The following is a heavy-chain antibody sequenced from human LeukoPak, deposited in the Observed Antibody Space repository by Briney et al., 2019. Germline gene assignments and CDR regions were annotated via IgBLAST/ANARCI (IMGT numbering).Heavy chain of an antibody. V-gene: IGHV3-33*01. CDR1: GFTFSSYG. CDR2: IWCDGSNK. D-gene: IGHD5-24*01. J-gene: IGHJ4*02. Sequence: GGSLRLSCAASGFTFSSYGMHWVRQAPGKGLEWVAVIWCDGSNKYYADSVKGRFTISRDNSKNTLYLQMNSLRAEDTAVYYCARAGDGYNIYYFDYWGQGTLVTVSS. CDR3: ARAGDGYNIYYFDY.